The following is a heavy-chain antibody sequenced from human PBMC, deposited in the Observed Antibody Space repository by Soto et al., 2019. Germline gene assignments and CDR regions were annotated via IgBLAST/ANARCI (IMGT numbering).Heavy chain of an antibody. V-gene: IGHV1-18*01. J-gene: IGHJ4*02. CDR1: GYAFTTYG. Sequence: QVHLVQSGAEVKKPGASVKVSCQGSGYAFTTYGITWVRQAPGQGLEWLGLISAHNGYTNYAQKLQGRVTVTRDTATSTAYMELRSRRYDDTVVYYCARGRYGDYWGQGALVTVSS. CDR3: ARGRYGDY. CDR2: ISAHNGYT. D-gene: IGHD1-1*01.